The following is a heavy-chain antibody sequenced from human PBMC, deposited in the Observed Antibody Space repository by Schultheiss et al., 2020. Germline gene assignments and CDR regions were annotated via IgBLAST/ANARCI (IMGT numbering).Heavy chain of an antibody. J-gene: IGHJ4*02. CDR2: IFSGGST. CDR3: ATSGARSSSSLYFDY. D-gene: IGHD6-6*01. CDR1: GFTVNNNY. V-gene: IGHV3-53*01. Sequence: GGSLRLSCAASGFTVNNNYMSWVRQAPGEGLEWVSIIFSGGSTYYADSVKGRFTISRDNSKNTLYLQINSLRAEDTAVYYCATSGARSSSSLYFDYWGQGTLVTV.